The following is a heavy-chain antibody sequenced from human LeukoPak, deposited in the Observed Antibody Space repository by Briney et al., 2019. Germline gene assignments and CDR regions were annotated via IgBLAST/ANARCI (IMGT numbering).Heavy chain of an antibody. Sequence: GGSLRLSCAASGFTFTNYVMTWVRQAPGKGLEWVSVIGASGADTYYSDSVKGRFTVSRDNSQNTLFLHMSSLRAEDTAVYYCAKDRTGRITGTFDPWGQGTLVTVSS. J-gene: IGHJ5*02. D-gene: IGHD1-7*01. V-gene: IGHV3-23*01. CDR1: GFTFTNYV. CDR2: IGASGADT. CDR3: AKDRTGRITGTFDP.